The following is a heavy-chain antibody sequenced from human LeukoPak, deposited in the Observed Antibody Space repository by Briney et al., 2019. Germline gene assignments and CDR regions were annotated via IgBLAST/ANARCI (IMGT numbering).Heavy chain of an antibody. V-gene: IGHV3-21*01. J-gene: IGHJ5*02. CDR3: APKNYDILTGYPDNP. CDR1: GFTFSSYS. CDR2: ISSSSSYI. Sequence: PGGSLRLSCAASGFTFSSYSMNWVRQAPGKGLEWVSSISSSSSYIYYADSVKGRFTISRDNAKNSLYLQMNSLRAEDTAVYYCAPKNYDILTGYPDNPWGQGTLVTVSS. D-gene: IGHD3-9*01.